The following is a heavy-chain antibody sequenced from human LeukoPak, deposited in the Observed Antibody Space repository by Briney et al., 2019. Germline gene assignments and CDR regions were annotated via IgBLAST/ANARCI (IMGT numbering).Heavy chain of an antibody. V-gene: IGHV4-4*07. Sequence: PSETLSLTCTVSGGSMSNNFWSWIRQPAGKGLEWIGRIYSSGRTNYNPSLKSRVGMSLDMSQNHFSLTLTSVTAADTAVYYCVRAPSGCGGTCSLDYWGQGTLVSVYS. CDR1: GGSMSNNF. D-gene: IGHD2-15*01. J-gene: IGHJ4*02. CDR3: VRAPSGCGGTCSLDY. CDR2: IYSSGRT.